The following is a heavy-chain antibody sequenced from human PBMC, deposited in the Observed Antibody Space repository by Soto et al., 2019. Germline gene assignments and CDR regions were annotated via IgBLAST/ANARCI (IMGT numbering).Heavy chain of an antibody. V-gene: IGHV3-23*01. Sequence: PGGSLRLSCTVSGFTFSSSAMSWVRQAPGRGLEWVSGISGSGAGTYYADSAKGRFTISRDNSKNTLYLQMSGLRAEDTAVYYCAKGPTIFGAVISFDYYYGMYVWGQGTPVTVSS. CDR2: ISGSGAGT. D-gene: IGHD3-3*01. J-gene: IGHJ6*02. CDR3: AKGPTIFGAVISFDYYYGMYV. CDR1: GFTFSSSA.